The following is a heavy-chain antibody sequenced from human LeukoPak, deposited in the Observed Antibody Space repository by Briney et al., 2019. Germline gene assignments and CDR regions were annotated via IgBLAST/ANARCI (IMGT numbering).Heavy chain of an antibody. CDR3: AKDGGLWVSAHWGDS. CDR1: GFTFSSYT. V-gene: IGHV3-23*01. CDR2: ITTGDGNT. J-gene: IGHJ4*02. D-gene: IGHD7-27*01. Sequence: GGSLRLSCAASGFTFSSYTMTWVRQAPGKGLKWVSTITTGDGNTYYADSVKGRFTVSRDDSKNTLYLQMNSLRAEDTAVYYCAKDGGLWVSAHWGDSWGRGTLVTVSS.